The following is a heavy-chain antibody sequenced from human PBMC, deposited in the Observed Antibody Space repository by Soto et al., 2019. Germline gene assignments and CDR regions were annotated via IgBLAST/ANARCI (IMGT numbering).Heavy chain of an antibody. J-gene: IGHJ3*02. D-gene: IGHD3-22*01. Sequence: PGGSLRLSCAASGFTFSSYAMHWVRQAPGKGLEWVAVISYDGSNKYYADSVKGRFTISRDNSKNTLYLQMNSLRAEDTAVYYCARVSYYYDSSGYLIVGAFDIWGQGTMVTVSS. CDR1: GFTFSSYA. CDR2: ISYDGSNK. CDR3: ARVSYYYDSSGYLIVGAFDI. V-gene: IGHV3-30-3*01.